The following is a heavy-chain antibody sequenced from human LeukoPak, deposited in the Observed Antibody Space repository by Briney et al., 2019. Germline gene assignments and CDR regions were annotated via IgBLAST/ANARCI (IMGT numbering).Heavy chain of an antibody. CDR1: GFTFSSYW. J-gene: IGHJ4*02. Sequence: GGSLRLSCAASGFTFSSYWMHWVRHVPGKGLVWVSRITSEGSSTSYADSVKGRFTISRDNAKNTLYLQMNSLRAEDTAVYYCARGSSVVALDWGQGTLVTVSS. CDR2: ITSEGSST. D-gene: IGHD2-15*01. CDR3: ARGSSVVALD. V-gene: IGHV3-74*01.